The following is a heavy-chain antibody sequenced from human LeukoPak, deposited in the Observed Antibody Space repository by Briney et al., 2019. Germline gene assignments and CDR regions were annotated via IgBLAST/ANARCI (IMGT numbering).Heavy chain of an antibody. D-gene: IGHD6-19*01. J-gene: IGHJ4*02. V-gene: IGHV4-34*01. CDR3: ARQYSSGWYGTDY. Sequence: SETLSLTCAVYGGSFSGYYWSWIRQPPGKGLEWIGEINHSGSTNYNPSLKSRVTISVDTSKNQFSLKLSSVTAADTAVYYCARQYSSGWYGTDYWGQGTLVTVSS. CDR1: GGSFSGYY. CDR2: INHSGST.